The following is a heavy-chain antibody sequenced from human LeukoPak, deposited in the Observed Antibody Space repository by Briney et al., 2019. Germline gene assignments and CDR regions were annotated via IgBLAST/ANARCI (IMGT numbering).Heavy chain of an antibody. D-gene: IGHD1-14*01. Sequence: PGVSLRLSCAASGFTFTDYWMNWVSQVSGKGLEWVANINLAGSEEFYLESVRGRFTISRDNAKNSLSLQMNNLRDEDTVVYYCAARKGDQTTACWGQGTLVTVSA. CDR1: GFTFTDYW. CDR3: AARKGDQTTAC. V-gene: IGHV3-7*01. CDR2: INLAGSEE. J-gene: IGHJ4*02.